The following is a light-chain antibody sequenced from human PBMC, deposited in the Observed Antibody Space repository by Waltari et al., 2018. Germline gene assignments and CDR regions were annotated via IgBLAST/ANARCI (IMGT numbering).Light chain of an antibody. CDR1: QSLVYSDGNTY. Sequence: DVVMTQSPLSLPVTLGQPASISCRSSQSLVYSDGNTYLNWFQQRPGQSPRRLIYHVSDWGSGVPDRFSGSGSGTDFTLKISRVEAEDVGIYSCMQGSHWPPGTFGQGTKVEIK. J-gene: IGKJ1*01. CDR3: MQGSHWPPGT. V-gene: IGKV2D-30*01. CDR2: HVS.